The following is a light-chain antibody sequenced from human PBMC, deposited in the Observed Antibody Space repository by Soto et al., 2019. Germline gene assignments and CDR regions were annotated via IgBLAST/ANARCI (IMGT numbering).Light chain of an antibody. V-gene: IGLV2-14*03. CDR1: SSDVGAYNY. CDR2: DVS. CDR3: NSYTRSSSVV. Sequence: LTQPASVSGSPGQSITISCTGTSSDVGAYNYVSWYQQHPGKAPKLMIYDVSNRPSGVSNRFSGSKSGNTASLTISGLQAEDEGDYYCNSYTRSSSVVFGGGTQLTVL. J-gene: IGLJ2*01.